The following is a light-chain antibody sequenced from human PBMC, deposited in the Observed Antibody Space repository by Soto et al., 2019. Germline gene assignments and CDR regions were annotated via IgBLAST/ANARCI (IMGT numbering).Light chain of an antibody. Sequence: EIVLTQSPGTLSLSPGERATLSCRASKGVASRSLAWYQQKSGQAPRLLIYDASTRATGIPDRFSGSGSGTDFTLTISRLEPDDFAVYYCQQYDSSLRTFGQGTKVEIK. J-gene: IGKJ1*01. CDR1: KGVASRS. V-gene: IGKV3-20*01. CDR2: DAS. CDR3: QQYDSSLRT.